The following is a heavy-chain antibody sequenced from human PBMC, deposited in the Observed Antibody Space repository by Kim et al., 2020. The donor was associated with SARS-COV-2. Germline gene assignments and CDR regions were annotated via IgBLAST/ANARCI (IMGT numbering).Heavy chain of an antibody. J-gene: IGHJ4*02. D-gene: IGHD3-10*01. Sequence: SETLSLTCTVSGGSISSSGSYWGWIRQPPGKGLEWIGTIYYSGSTYYNPSLKSRFAISVDTSKNQFSLKVNSVTTTYTAVYYCAKQHPYGSGSYAPYYFDYWGQGTLVTVSS. CDR2: IYYSGST. V-gene: IGHV4-39*01. CDR1: GGSISSSGSY. CDR3: AKQHPYGSGSYAPYYFDY.